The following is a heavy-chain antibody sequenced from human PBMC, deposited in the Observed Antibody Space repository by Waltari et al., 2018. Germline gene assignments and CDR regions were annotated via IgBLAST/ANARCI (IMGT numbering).Heavy chain of an antibody. CDR1: GFTFVDYA. Sequence: EVQLVESGGGLVQPGRSLRLSCAAYGFTFVDYAIHWVRQAPGKGLEWVSGISWNSGSIGYADSVKGRFTISRDNAKNSLYLQMNSLRAEDTALYYCAKDFRRTSSYYYYYYGMDVWGQGTTVTVSS. V-gene: IGHV3-9*01. CDR2: ISWNSGSI. D-gene: IGHD3-10*01. CDR3: AKDFRRTSSYYYYYYGMDV. J-gene: IGHJ6*02.